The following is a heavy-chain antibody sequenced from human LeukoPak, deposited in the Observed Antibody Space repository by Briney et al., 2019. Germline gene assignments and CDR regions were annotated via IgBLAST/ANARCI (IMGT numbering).Heavy chain of an antibody. J-gene: IGHJ4*02. V-gene: IGHV3-23*01. D-gene: IGHD1-26*01. CDR2: ISGSGGST. CDR1: GFTFDDYG. CDR3: TRDMQGSRLYLVGSQND. Sequence: GGSLRLSCAASGFTFDDYGMSWVRQAPGKGLEWVSAISGSGGSTYYADSVKGRFTISRDNSKNTLYLQMNSLRAEDSALYYCTRDMQGSRLYLVGSQNDWGQGTLVTVSS.